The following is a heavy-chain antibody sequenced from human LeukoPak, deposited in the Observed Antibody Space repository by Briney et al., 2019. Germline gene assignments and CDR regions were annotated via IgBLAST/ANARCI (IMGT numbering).Heavy chain of an antibody. Sequence: RTGGSLRLSCAASGFTFDHYGMSWVRQAPGKGLEWVSGINWNGGRTGYADSVKGRFTISRDNAKNSLYLQMNSLGAEDTAVYYCARVTSGIAAPGDYWGRGTLVTVSS. V-gene: IGHV3-20*04. CDR3: ARVTSGIAAPGDY. J-gene: IGHJ4*02. CDR1: GFTFDHYG. D-gene: IGHD6-13*01. CDR2: INWNGGRT.